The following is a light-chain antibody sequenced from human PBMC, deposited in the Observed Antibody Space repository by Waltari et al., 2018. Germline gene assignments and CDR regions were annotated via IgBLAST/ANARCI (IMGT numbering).Light chain of an antibody. Sequence: QRETSPGPVVWIRRNHGRPSGIPERFSASDSGTTGTLVISGGQAEDEADYYCQSADDTGDHVLFGGGTKLTVL. J-gene: IGLJ2*01. V-gene: IGLV3-25*03. CDR3: QSADDTGDHVL. CDR2: RNH.